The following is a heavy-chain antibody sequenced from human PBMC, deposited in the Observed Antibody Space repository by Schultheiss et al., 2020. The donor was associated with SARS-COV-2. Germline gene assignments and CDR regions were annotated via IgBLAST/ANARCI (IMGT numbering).Heavy chain of an antibody. CDR1: GFTFSSYA. J-gene: IGHJ3*02. CDR3: AKFHSSGYYYPHDAFDI. D-gene: IGHD3-22*01. CDR2: ISGSGGST. Sequence: GGSLRLSCAASGFTFSSYAMSWVRQAPGKGLEWVSAISGSGGSTYYADSVKGRFTISRDNSKNTLYLQMNSLRAEDTAVYYCAKFHSSGYYYPHDAFDIWGQGTMVTV. V-gene: IGHV3-23*01.